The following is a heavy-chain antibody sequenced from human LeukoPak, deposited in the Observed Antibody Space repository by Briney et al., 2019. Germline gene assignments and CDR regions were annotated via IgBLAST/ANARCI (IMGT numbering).Heavy chain of an antibody. V-gene: IGHV4-59*08. CDR3: ARHRPGERRFDP. D-gene: IGHD3-16*01. Sequence: SETLSLTCSVSGGSISSDYCSWIRQPPGKGLEWIGYINYSGNTNYNPSLKSRVTISVDTSENQFSLKLSSVTAADTAVYYCARHRPGERRFDPWGQGTLVTVSS. J-gene: IGHJ5*02. CDR1: GGSISSDY. CDR2: INYSGNT.